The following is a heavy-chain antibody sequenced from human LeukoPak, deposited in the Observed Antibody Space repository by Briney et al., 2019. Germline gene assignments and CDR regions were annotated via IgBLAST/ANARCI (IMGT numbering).Heavy chain of an antibody. D-gene: IGHD2-2*01. CDR1: GGTFSSYA. CDR3: ARDMCSSTSCRGGDQQPATSDY. CDR2: IIPILGIA. J-gene: IGHJ4*02. Sequence: SVKVSCKASGGTFSSYAISWVRQAPGQGLEWMGRIIPILGIANYAQKFQGRVTITADKSTSTAYMELSSLRSEDTAVYYCARDMCSSTSCRGGDQQPATSDYWGQGTLVTVSS. V-gene: IGHV1-69*04.